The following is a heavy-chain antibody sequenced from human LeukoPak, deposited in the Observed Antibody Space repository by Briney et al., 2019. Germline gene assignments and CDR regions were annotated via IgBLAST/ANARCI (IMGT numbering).Heavy chain of an antibody. CDR2: ITGDGSST. J-gene: IGHJ4*02. CDR3: AGYGLAINY. CDR1: GFTFSDYW. Sequence: GGSLRLPCAASGFTFSDYWMHWVRQAPGKGLVWVSHITGDGSSTSYADSVKGRFTISRDNAKNTLYLQMNSLRAEDTAVYYCAGYGLAINYWGQGTLVAVSP. D-gene: IGHD3-10*01. V-gene: IGHV3-74*01.